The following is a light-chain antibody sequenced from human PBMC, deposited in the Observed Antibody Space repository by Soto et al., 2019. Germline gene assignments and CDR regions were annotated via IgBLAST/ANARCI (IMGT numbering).Light chain of an antibody. J-gene: IGLJ2*01. CDR3: QSYDNSLRTAV. CDR2: GNT. V-gene: IGLV1-40*01. CDR1: SSNIGAGYG. Sequence: QSVLTQPPSVSGAPGQTVTISCTGSSSNIGAGYGVHWYQLLPGTAPKLLIYGNTNRPSGVPDRFSGSKSGTSASLAITGLQAEDEADYYCQSYDNSLRTAVFGGGTKVTVL.